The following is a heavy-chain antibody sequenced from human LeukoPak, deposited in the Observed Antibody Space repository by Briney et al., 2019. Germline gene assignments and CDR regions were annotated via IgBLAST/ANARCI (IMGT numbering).Heavy chain of an antibody. CDR3: AREPHRIAVAGNDY. V-gene: IGHV1-69*04. J-gene: IGHJ4*02. D-gene: IGHD6-19*01. CDR2: IIPILGIA. CDR1: GGTFSSYT. Sequence: GASVTVSCKASGGTFSSYTISWVRQAPGQGLEWMGRIIPILGIANYAQKFQGRVTITADKSTSTAYMELSSLRSEDTAVYYCAREPHRIAVAGNDYWGQGTLVTVSS.